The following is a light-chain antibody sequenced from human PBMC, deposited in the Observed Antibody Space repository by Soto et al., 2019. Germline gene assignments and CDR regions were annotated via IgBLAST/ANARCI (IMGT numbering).Light chain of an antibody. J-gene: IGLJ2*01. V-gene: IGLV2-14*01. CDR3: ATWDGSLPGEV. Sequence: QSALTQPASVSGSPGQSITISCTGTSSDVGGYTYVSWYQQHPGKAPKLIIYEVINRPSGVSHRFSGSKSGNTASLTISGLQAEDEAHYYCATWDGSLPGEVFGGGTQLTVL. CDR1: SSDVGGYTY. CDR2: EVI.